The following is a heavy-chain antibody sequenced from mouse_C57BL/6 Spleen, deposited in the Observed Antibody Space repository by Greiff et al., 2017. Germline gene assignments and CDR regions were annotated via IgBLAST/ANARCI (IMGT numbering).Heavy chain of an antibody. V-gene: IGHV14-4*01. J-gene: IGHJ2*01. CDR2: IDPENGDT. CDR3: TREYGLQHFFDY. D-gene: IGHD2-10*02. CDR1: GFNINDDY. Sequence: VQLQQSGAELVRPGASVKLSCTASGFNINDDYMPWVHQRPEQGLEWIGCIDPENGDTEYASTVQGKSTITGDTASNTVYLQLSSLTSEDTAVYYCTREYGLQHFFDYWGQGTLLTVSA.